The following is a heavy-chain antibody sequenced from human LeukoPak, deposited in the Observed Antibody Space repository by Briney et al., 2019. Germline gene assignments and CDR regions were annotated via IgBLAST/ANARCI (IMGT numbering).Heavy chain of an antibody. D-gene: IGHD3-10*01. J-gene: IGHJ4*02. CDR3: ARVQAYYYGSGSFDY. CDR2: IYTSGST. Sequence: PSETLSLTCTVSGDPISNYYWSWIRQPAGKGLEWIGRIYTSGSTNYNPSLKSRVTMSVDTSKNQFSLKLSSVTAADTAVYYCARVQAYYYGSGSFDYWGQGTLVTVSS. CDR1: GDPISNYY. V-gene: IGHV4-4*07.